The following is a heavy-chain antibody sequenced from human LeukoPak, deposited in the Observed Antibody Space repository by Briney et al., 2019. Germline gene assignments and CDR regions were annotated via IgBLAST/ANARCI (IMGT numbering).Heavy chain of an antibody. V-gene: IGHV2-5*02. CDR3: AHTQTMVPFDY. CDR1: GFSLSTSGVG. Sequence: SGPTLVKPTQTLTLTCTFSGFSLSTSGVGVGWIRQPPGKALEWLALISWDADNRYSPSLKSRLTFTKDTSKNQVVLTMTNMDPVDTATYYCAHTQTMVPFDYWGQGTLVTVSS. J-gene: IGHJ4*02. CDR2: ISWDADN. D-gene: IGHD3-10*01.